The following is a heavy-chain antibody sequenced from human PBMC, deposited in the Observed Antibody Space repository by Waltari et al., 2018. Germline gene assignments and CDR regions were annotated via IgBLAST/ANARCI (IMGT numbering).Heavy chain of an antibody. V-gene: IGHV3-23*01. J-gene: IGHJ4*02. CDR2: IRVSGGST. CDR3: ASSLYGDYTQIWGRVFDY. D-gene: IGHD4-17*01. Sequence: VQLLESGGGLVQSGGSLRLSCAASGFTFRSYAMNWVRQAPGKGVGCVSVIRVSGGSTDYADSVKGRFTISRDNSKNTLYLQMNNLRVEDTAVYYCASSLYGDYTQIWGRVFDYWGQGTLVTVSS. CDR1: GFTFRSYA.